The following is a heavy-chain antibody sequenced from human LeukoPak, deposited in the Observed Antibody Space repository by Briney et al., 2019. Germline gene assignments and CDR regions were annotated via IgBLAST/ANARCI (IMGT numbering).Heavy chain of an antibody. CDR1: GYTFTGYY. J-gene: IGHJ4*02. CDR2: INPNSGGT. CDR3: ARAAYYYDSSGYPDY. D-gene: IGHD3-22*01. Sequence: ASVKVSCKASGYTFTGYYMHWVRQAPGQGLEWMGWINPNSGGTSYAQKFQGRVTMTRDTSISTAYMELSRLRSDDTAVYYCARAAYYYDSSGYPDYWGQGTLVTVSS. V-gene: IGHV1-2*02.